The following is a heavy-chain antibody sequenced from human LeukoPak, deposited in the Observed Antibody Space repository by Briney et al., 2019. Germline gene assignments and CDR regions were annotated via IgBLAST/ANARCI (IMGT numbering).Heavy chain of an antibody. V-gene: IGHV1-69*05. CDR1: GGTFSSYA. J-gene: IGHJ6*03. Sequence: SVKVSCKASGGTFSSYAISWVRQAPGQGLEWMGGIIPIFGTANYAQKFQGRVTITTDGSTSTAYMELSSLRSEDTAVYYCARKQLGMRDKADYYYYMDVWGKGTTVTVSS. CDR2: IIPIFGTA. CDR3: ARKQLGMRDKADYYYYMDV. D-gene: IGHD7-27*01.